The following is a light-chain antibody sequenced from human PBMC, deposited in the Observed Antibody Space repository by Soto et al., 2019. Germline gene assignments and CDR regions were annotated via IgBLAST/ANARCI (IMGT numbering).Light chain of an antibody. Sequence: EIVMTQSPATLSVSPGERATLSCRASHSVSSRLAWCQQKPGQAPRLLIYGASTRATGLPARFSGSGSGTEFTLTISSLQSEDFAVSYCQHYTNRPLTFGGGTKV. CDR3: QHYTNRPLT. J-gene: IGKJ4*01. V-gene: IGKV3-15*01. CDR1: HSVSSR. CDR2: GAS.